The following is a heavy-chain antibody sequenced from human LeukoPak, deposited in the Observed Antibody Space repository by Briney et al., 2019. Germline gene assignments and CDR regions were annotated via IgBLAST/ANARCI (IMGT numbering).Heavy chain of an antibody. CDR2: ISTSSSYI. J-gene: IGHJ4*02. CDR3: ARGTMFPYYF. V-gene: IGHV3-21*01. CDR1: GFTFSSYS. D-gene: IGHD3-10*02. Sequence: GGSLRLSCAASGFTFSSYSMTWVRQAPGKGLEWVSFISTSSSYIYYADSVKGRFIISRDNAKTSLSLQMNSLRAEDTAVYYCARGTMFPYYFWGQGTLVTVSS.